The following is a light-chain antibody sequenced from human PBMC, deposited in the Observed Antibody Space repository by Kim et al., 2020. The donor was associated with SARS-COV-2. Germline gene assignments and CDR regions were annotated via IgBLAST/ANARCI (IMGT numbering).Light chain of an antibody. Sequence: GQSITISGTGNSSDVGGYNDVSWYQQHPGKAPTLMIYDVSKRPSGVSNRFSGSKSGNTASLTISGLQAEDEADYYCSSYTSSSTYVFGTGTKVTVL. CDR2: DVS. V-gene: IGLV2-14*04. CDR3: SSYTSSSTYV. J-gene: IGLJ1*01. CDR1: SSDVGGYND.